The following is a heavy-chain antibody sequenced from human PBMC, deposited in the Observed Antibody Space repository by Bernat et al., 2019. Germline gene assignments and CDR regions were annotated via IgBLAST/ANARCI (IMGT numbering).Heavy chain of an antibody. J-gene: IGHJ4*02. D-gene: IGHD3-3*01. V-gene: IGHV3-21*01. CDR3: ARAYTIFGVVPHWY. CDR2: ISSSSSYI. CDR1: GFTFSSYS. Sequence: EVQLVESGGGLVKPGGSLRLSCAASGFTFSSYSMNWVRQAPGKGLEWVSSISSSSSYIYYADSVKGRFTISRDNAKNSLYLQMNSLRAEDTAVYYCARAYTIFGVVPHWYWGQGTLVTVSS.